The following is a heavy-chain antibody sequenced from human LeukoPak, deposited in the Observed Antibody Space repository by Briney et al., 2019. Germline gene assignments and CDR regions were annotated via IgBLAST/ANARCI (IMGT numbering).Heavy chain of an antibody. CDR3: ATGIYFDL. V-gene: IGHV3-15*01. CDR1: GFTFSNAW. J-gene: IGHJ4*02. Sequence: GGSLRLSCAGSGFTFSNAWMSWVRQAPGKGLEWVARIKSKANGGTIDYAAPVKGRFTISREDSENTVYLQMNSLKTEDTAVYYCATGIYFDLWGQGTPVTVSS. CDR2: IKSKANGGTI.